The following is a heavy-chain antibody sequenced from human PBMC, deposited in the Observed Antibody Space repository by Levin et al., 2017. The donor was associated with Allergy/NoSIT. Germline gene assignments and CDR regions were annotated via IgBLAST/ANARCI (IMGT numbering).Heavy chain of an antibody. V-gene: IGHV4-39*01. D-gene: IGHD2-2*01. CDR2: INYSGNT. CDR3: ARINIVVLPSANFDY. Sequence: GKGLEWIGSINYSGNTYYPPSLPRRVTIFIDTSNNQFSLKLNSVTAADTAVYYCARINIVVLPSANFDYWGQGALVTVSS. J-gene: IGHJ4*02.